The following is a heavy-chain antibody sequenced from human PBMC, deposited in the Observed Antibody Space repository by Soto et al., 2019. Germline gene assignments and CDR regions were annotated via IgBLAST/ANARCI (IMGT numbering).Heavy chain of an antibody. Sequence: SQTLCLTCTVAGGSISSYDWSWIRQPPGKGLEWIGYIYYSGSTNYNPSLKSRVTISVDTSKNQFSLKLSSVTAADTAVYYSARGVRGKRNLDYWGPGNLVT. D-gene: IGHD3-10*01. CDR3: ARGVRGKRNLDY. CDR1: GGSISSYD. V-gene: IGHV4-59*01. J-gene: IGHJ4*02. CDR2: IYYSGST.